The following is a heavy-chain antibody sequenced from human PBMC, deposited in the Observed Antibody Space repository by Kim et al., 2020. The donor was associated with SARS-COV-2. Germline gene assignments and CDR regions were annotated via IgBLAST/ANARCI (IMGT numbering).Heavy chain of an antibody. V-gene: IGHV3-23*01. CDR2: ISASGAST. CDR3: AKGGSYSSGRGADAFDI. Sequence: GGSLRLSCAASGFTLTTYAMSWVRQAPGEGLEWVSTISASGASTYYADSMKGRFTISRDTSKNTLYLQMNSLRVEDTAVYYCAKGGSYSSGRGADAFDIWGQGTMVTVSS. J-gene: IGHJ3*02. D-gene: IGHD6-19*01. CDR1: GFTLTTYA.